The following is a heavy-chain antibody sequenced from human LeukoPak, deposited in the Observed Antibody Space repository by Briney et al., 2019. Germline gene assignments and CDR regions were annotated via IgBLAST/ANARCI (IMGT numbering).Heavy chain of an antibody. V-gene: IGHV4-59*11. D-gene: IGHD4/OR15-4a*01. J-gene: IGHJ5*01. CDR1: GASITTHS. CDR3: ARGGASRHWFDS. Sequence: PSETLTLTCSVSGASITTHSCSCIRQPQGTGLESIRLLYNIGTTYYRHSLRSRVTISVDTPRNQLSLKMSSVTAADTAFYYCARGGASRHWFDSWGQGTLVTVSS. CDR2: LYNIGTT.